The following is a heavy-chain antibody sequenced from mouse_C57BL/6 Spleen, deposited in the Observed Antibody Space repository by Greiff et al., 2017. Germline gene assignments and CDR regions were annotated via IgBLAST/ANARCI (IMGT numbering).Heavy chain of an antibody. V-gene: IGHV1-78*01. CDR2: IYPRDGST. Sequence: QVQLQQSDAELVKPGASVKISCKVSGYTFTDHTIHWMKQRPEQGLEWIGYIYPRDGSTKYNEKFKGKATLTADQSSSTAYMQLNSLTSEDSAVYFCARFPYYYGSRGYFDVWGTGTTVTVSS. CDR3: ARFPYYYGSRGYFDV. D-gene: IGHD1-1*01. J-gene: IGHJ1*03. CDR1: GYTFTDHT.